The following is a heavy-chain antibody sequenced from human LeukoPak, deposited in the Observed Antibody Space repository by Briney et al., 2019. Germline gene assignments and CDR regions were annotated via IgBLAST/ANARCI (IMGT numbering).Heavy chain of an antibody. Sequence: SETLSLTCTVSGGSIGSYYWSWIRQPPGKGLEWIGYIYYSGSTNYNPSLKSRVTISVDTSKNQFSLKLSSVTAADTAVYYCARLPYYYGSGSPSTYYYYGMDVWGQGTTVTVSS. J-gene: IGHJ6*02. V-gene: IGHV4-59*08. D-gene: IGHD3-10*01. CDR2: IYYSGST. CDR1: GGSIGSYY. CDR3: ARLPYYYGSGSPSTYYYYGMDV.